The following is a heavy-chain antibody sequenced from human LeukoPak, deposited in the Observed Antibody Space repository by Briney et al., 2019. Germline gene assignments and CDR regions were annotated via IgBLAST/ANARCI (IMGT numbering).Heavy chain of an antibody. CDR2: IYYSGST. CDR3: AKTGSGSGSYSY. CDR1: GGSISSSSYY. V-gene: IGHV4-39*01. J-gene: IGHJ4*02. Sequence: SETLSLTCTVSGGSISSSSYYWGWIRQPPGKGLEWIGSIYYSGSTYYNPSLKSRVTISVDTSKNQFSLKLSSVTAADTAAYYCAKTGSGSGSYSYWGQGTLVTVSS. D-gene: IGHD3-10*01.